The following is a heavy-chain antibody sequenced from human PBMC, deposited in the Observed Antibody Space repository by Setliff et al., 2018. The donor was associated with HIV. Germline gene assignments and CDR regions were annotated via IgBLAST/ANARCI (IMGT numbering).Heavy chain of an antibody. J-gene: IGHJ3*01. CDR1: GFTFNSYA. V-gene: IGHV3-23*01. CDR2: MSGSTGDT. Sequence: PGGSLRLSCAASGFTFNSYAMSWVRQAPGKGLGWVATMSGSTGDTYYADSVKGRFTISRDNAKNSLYLQMNDLRADDTAVYYCASQGSDYHYLYYWGPGTMVTVSS. D-gene: IGHD5-12*01. CDR3: ASQGSDYHYLYY.